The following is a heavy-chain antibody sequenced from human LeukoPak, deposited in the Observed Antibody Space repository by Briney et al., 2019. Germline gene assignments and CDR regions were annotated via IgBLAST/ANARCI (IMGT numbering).Heavy chain of an antibody. CDR2: IYYSGST. V-gene: IGHV4-61*01. D-gene: IGHD4-11*01. CDR1: GGSVSSGSYY. CDR3: ARDTVRPFDI. J-gene: IGHJ3*02. Sequence: SETLSLTCTVSGGSVSSGSYYWSWIRQPPGKGLEWIGYIYYSGSTNYKPSLKSRVTISVDTSKNQFSLKLSSVTAAATAVYYCARDTVRPFDIWGPRKMVTVSS.